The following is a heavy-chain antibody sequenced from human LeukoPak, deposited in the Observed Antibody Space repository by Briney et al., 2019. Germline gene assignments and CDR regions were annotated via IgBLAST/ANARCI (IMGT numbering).Heavy chain of an antibody. Sequence: KTSQTLSLTCTLSGGSISSGGYYWSWIRQHPGKGLEWIGYIYYSRSTYYNPSLKSRVTISVDTSKNQFSLKLSSVTAADTAVYYCARGDSSWYEGNWFDPWGQGTLVTVSS. V-gene: IGHV4-31*03. CDR1: GGSISSGGYY. D-gene: IGHD6-13*01. CDR3: ARGDSSWYEGNWFDP. J-gene: IGHJ5*02. CDR2: IYYSRST.